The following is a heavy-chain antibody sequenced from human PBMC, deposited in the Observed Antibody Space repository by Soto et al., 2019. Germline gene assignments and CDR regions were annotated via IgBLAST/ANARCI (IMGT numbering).Heavy chain of an antibody. CDR1: GGSISTSAYC. Sequence: PSETLSLTCTVSGGSISTSAYCWGWIRQPPGKGLEWIGTIYYSGTSYHNPSLKCRVTISVDTSKNQFSLTLTSVTAADTALYYCASRVEGLYSGNDRYYFDYWGQGTLVTVSS. CDR3: ASRVEGLYSGNDRYYFDY. CDR2: IYYSGTS. D-gene: IGHD5-12*01. J-gene: IGHJ4*02. V-gene: IGHV4-39*01.